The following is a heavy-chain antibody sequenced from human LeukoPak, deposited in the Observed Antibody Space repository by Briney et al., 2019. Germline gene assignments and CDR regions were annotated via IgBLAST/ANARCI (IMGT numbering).Heavy chain of an antibody. Sequence: PAETLSLTCTVSGGSISSGSHYWSWIRQPAGKGLEWIGRIYSSGNTNYNPSLKSRVTISLDTSKNQFSLKLSSVTAADTAVYYCAGEVRGSWFDPWGLGTLVTVSS. J-gene: IGHJ5*02. CDR3: AGEVRGSWFDP. CDR2: IYSSGNT. V-gene: IGHV4-61*02. CDR1: GGSISSGSHY.